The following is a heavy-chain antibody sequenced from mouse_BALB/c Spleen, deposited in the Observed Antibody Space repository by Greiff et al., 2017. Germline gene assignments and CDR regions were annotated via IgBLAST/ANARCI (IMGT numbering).Heavy chain of an antibody. CDR2: ISSGGST. V-gene: IGHV5-6-5*01. Sequence: VKLVESGGGLVKPGGSLKLSCAASGFTFSSYAMSWVRQTPEKRLEWVASISSGGSTYYPDSVKGRFTISRDNARNILYLQMSSLRSEDTAMYYCARVLRVFYAMDYWGQGTSVTVSS. CDR1: GFTFSSYA. D-gene: IGHD1-1*01. J-gene: IGHJ4*01. CDR3: ARVLRVFYAMDY.